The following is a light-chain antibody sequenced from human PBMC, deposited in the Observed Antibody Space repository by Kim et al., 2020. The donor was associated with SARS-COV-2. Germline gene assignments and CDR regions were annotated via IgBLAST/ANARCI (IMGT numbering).Light chain of an antibody. CDR2: EVS. CDR1: SSDVGGYNY. J-gene: IGLJ2*01. V-gene: IGLV2-8*01. Sequence: QSALTQPPSASGSPGQSVTISCTGTSSDVGGYNYVSWYQQHPGKAPKLMIYEVSKRPSWVPDRFSGSKSGNTASLTVSGLQAEDEADYYCSSYAGSNVVFGGGTQLTVL. CDR3: SSYAGSNVV.